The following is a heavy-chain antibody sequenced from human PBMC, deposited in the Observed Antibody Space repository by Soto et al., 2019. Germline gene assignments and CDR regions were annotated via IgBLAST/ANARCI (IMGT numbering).Heavy chain of an antibody. CDR1: GSIFTSYG. CDR2: IWFDGSKK. CDR3: ASAGIGGATFGGYLDY. Sequence: QVHLVEAGGGVAQPGRSLRLSCAASGSIFTSYGMHGVRQAPGKGLEWVAVIWFDGSKKYYAGSVKGRFTISRDDSKNMLYLQMNGRRVEDTAVYYCASAGIGGATFGGYLDYWGQGTPVTVSS. J-gene: IGHJ4*02. D-gene: IGHD3-16*01. V-gene: IGHV3-33*01.